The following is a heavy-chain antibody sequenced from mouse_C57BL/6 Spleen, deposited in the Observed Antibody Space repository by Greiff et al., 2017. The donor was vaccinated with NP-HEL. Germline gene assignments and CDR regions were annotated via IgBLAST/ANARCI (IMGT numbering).Heavy chain of an antibody. CDR2: IDPSDSET. Sequence: QVQLQQPGAELVRPGSSVKLSCKASGYTFTSYWMHWVKQRPIQGLEWIGNIDPSDSETHYNQKFKDKATLTVDKSSSTAYMQLSSLTSEDSAVYYCAREGLVGSHWYFDVWGTGTTVTVSS. V-gene: IGHV1-52*01. CDR3: AREGLVGSHWYFDV. D-gene: IGHD3-3*01. J-gene: IGHJ1*03. CDR1: GYTFTSYW.